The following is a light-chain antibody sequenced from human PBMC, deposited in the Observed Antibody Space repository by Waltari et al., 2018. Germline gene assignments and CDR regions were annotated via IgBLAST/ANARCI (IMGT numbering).Light chain of an antibody. J-gene: IGKJ2*01. V-gene: IGKV2-30*02. CDR2: KVY. CDR1: SPVPSAANKF. CDR3: LQSSPWPYA. Sequence: SPVPSAANKFLNSFHHRPGQSPRRLIYKVYNRESGVPDRFSGSGSGTDFTLKISRVEAEYVGIFYCLQSSPWPYAFGQGTKLEIK.